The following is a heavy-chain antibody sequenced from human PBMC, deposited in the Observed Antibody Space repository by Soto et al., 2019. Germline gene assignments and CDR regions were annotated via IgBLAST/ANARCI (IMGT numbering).Heavy chain of an antibody. CDR3: ATDGGIDNYGSGSPINRFDP. J-gene: IGHJ5*02. V-gene: IGHV1-3*01. CDR1: GYTFTSYA. D-gene: IGHD3-10*01. CDR2: INAGNGNT. Sequence: ASVKVSCKASGYTFTSYAMHWVRQAPGQRLEWMGWINAGNGNTKYSQKFQGRVTITRDTSASTAYMELSSLRSEDTAVYYCATDGGIDNYGSGSPINRFDPWGQGTLVTVSS.